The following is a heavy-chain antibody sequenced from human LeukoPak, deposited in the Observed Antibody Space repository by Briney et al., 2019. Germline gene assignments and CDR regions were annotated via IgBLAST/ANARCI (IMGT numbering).Heavy chain of an antibody. Sequence: GASVKVSCKASGYTFTGYYMHWVRQAPGQGLEWMGWINPNSGGTNYAQKFQGRVTMTRDTSISTAYMELSRLRSDDTAVYYCARERSSLWYYDCSGYPLDYWGQGTLVTVSS. D-gene: IGHD3-22*01. J-gene: IGHJ4*02. V-gene: IGHV1-2*02. CDR2: INPNSGGT. CDR3: ARERSSLWYYDCSGYPLDY. CDR1: GYTFTGYY.